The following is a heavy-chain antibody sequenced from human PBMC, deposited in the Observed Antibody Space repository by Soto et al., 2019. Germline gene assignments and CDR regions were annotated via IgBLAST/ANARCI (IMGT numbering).Heavy chain of an antibody. CDR2: ISAYNGNT. J-gene: IGHJ4*02. CDR1: GYTFTSYG. D-gene: IGHD6-13*01. Sequence: GASVKVSCKASGYTFTSYGISWVRQAPGQGLEWMGWISAYNGNTNYAQKLQGRVTMTTDTSTSIAYMELRSLRSDDTAVYYCARVGEKYSSSWYKQYYFDYWGQGTLVTVSS. V-gene: IGHV1-18*01. CDR3: ARVGEKYSSSWYKQYYFDY.